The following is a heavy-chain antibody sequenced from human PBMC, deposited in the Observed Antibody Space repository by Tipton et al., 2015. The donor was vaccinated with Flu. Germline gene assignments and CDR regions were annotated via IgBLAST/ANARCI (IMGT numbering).Heavy chain of an antibody. J-gene: IGHJ6*03. CDR3: ARHRGYDYYHHYYMDV. CDR1: SGSIRSTNYF. V-gene: IGHV4-39*01. D-gene: IGHD5-12*01. Sequence: TLSLTCTVSSGSIRSTNYFCAWIRQPPGKRLELIGSIFPSGTTYYNPSLKSRVTISVDTSKSQFSLKLRSVTAADTAVYYCARHRGYDYYHHYYMDVWGKGTTVTVSS. CDR2: IFPSGTT.